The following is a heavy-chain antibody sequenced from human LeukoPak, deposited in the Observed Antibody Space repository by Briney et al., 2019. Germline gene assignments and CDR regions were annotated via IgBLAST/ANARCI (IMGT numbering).Heavy chain of an antibody. Sequence: GGSLRLPCAASGFTFSSYAMNWVRQAPGKGLEWVSVIRGSGGSSFYGDSVKGRFTISRDNSKNTLYLQMNSLRAEDTAVYYCVTGDYGSGSYYKAFDIWGQGTMVTVSS. V-gene: IGHV3-23*01. CDR2: IRGSGGSS. D-gene: IGHD3-10*01. CDR3: VTGDYGSGSYYKAFDI. CDR1: GFTFSSYA. J-gene: IGHJ3*02.